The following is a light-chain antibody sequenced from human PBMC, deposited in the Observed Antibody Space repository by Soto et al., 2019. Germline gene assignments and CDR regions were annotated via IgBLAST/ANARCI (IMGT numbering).Light chain of an antibody. Sequence: DIQMTQSPSAMSASVGDRVTITCRASQGISNYLAWYQQKPGKAPKILIYKASSLESGVPSRFSGSGSGTEFTLTISSLQPDDFATYYCQQYSTYTPRTFGQGTKVDIK. CDR3: QQYSTYTPRT. CDR2: KAS. J-gene: IGKJ1*01. CDR1: QGISNY. V-gene: IGKV1-5*03.